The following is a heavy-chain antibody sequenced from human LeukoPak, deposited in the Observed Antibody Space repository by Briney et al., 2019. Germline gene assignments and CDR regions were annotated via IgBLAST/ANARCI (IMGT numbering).Heavy chain of an antibody. CDR1: GGTFSSYA. D-gene: IGHD2-15*01. CDR2: IIPILGIA. V-gene: IGHV1-69*04. Sequence: AASVKVSCKASGGTFSSYAISWVRQAPGQGLEWMGRIIPILGIANYAQKFQGRVTITADKSTSTAYMELSSLRSEDTAVYYCARDLVVTQDAFDYWGQGTLVTVSS. CDR3: ARDLVVTQDAFDY. J-gene: IGHJ4*02.